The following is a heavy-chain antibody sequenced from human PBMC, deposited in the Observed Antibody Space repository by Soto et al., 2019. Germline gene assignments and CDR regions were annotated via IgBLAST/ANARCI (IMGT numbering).Heavy chain of an antibody. J-gene: IGHJ4*02. CDR2: VCSSGTT. V-gene: IGHV4-39*01. D-gene: IGHD1-7*01. CDR3: GRHRRETRTYAQPLCN. CDR1: GDCISGCDYF. Sequence: SETLSLTCSVSGDCISGCDYFWAWVRQPPRKGLAWIGRVCSSGTTYYNPSLKSRVTISVDTSNSQFCLSLTSVTAADTAVYFCGRHRRETRTYAQPLCNRGQGSLVTVSS.